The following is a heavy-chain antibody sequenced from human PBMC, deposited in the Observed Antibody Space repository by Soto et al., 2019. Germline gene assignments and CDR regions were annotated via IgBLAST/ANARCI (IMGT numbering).Heavy chain of an antibody. CDR3: ARDRSLSPVRLIAPHYYYGMDV. J-gene: IGHJ6*02. CDR1: GGSISSYY. V-gene: IGHV4-59*01. Sequence: SETLSLTCTVSGGSISSYYWSWIRQPPGKGLEWIGYIYYSGSTNYNPSLKSRVTISVDTSKNQFSLKLSSVTAADTAVYYCARDRSLSPVRLIAPHYYYGMDVWGQGTTVTVSS. D-gene: IGHD3-16*01. CDR2: IYYSGST.